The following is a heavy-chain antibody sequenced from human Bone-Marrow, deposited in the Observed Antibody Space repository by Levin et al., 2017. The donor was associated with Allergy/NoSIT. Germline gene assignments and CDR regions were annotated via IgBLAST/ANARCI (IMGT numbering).Heavy chain of an antibody. CDR2: IWYDGSNK. CDR3: ARGGLRYFDRNQPGGDY. V-gene: IGHV3-33*01. D-gene: IGHD3-9*01. CDR1: GFTFSSYG. Sequence: PGGSLRLSCAASGFTFSSYGMHWVRQAPGKGLEWVAVIWYDGSNKYYADSVKGRFTISRDNSKNTLYLQMNSLRAEDTAVYYCARGGLRYFDRNQPGGDYWGQGTLVTVSS. J-gene: IGHJ4*02.